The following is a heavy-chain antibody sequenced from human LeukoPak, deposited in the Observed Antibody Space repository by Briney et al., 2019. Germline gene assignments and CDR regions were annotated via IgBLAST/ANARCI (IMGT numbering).Heavy chain of an antibody. V-gene: IGHV1-69*13. CDR2: IIPIFGTA. D-gene: IGHD2-15*01. J-gene: IGHJ4*02. CDR1: GGTFSSYA. Sequence: ASVKVSCKASGGTFSSYAISWVRQAPGQGLEWMGGIIPIFGTANYAQKFQGGVTITADESTSTAYMELSSLRSEDTAVYYCARDRERGTRAALYYFDYWGQGTLVTVSS. CDR3: ARDRERGTRAALYYFDY.